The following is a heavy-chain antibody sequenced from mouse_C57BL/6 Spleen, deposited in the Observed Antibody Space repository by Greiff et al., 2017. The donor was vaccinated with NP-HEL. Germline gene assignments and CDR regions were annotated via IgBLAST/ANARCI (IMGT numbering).Heavy chain of an antibody. CDR3: ARDVNYDYDGYAMDY. CDR1: GYSITSGYY. J-gene: IGHJ4*01. D-gene: IGHD2-4*01. Sequence: ESGPGLVKPSQSLSLTCSVTGYSITSGYYWNWIRQFPGNKLEWMGYISYDGSNNYNPSLKNRISITRDTSKNQFFLKLNSVTTEDTATYYCARDVNYDYDGYAMDYWGQGTSVTVSS. CDR2: ISYDGSN. V-gene: IGHV3-6*01.